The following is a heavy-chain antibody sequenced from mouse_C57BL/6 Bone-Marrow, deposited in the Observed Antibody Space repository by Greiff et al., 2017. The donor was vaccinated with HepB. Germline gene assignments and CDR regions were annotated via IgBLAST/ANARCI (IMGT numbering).Heavy chain of an antibody. V-gene: IGHV5-4*01. D-gene: IGHD1-1*01. CDR3: ARERSYWDYFDY. J-gene: IGHJ2*01. CDR1: GFTFSSYA. CDR2: ISDGGSYT. Sequence: DVKLVESGGGLVKPGGSLKLSCAASGFTFSSYAMSWVRQTPEKRLEWVATISDGGSYTYYPDNVKGRFTISRDNAKNNLYLQMSHLKSEDTAMYYCARERSYWDYFDYWGQGTTLTVSS.